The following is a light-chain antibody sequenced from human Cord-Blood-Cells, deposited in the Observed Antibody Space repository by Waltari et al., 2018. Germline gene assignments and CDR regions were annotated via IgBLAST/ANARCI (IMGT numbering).Light chain of an antibody. CDR2: DFR. V-gene: IGLV2-11*01. J-gene: IGLJ1*01. Sequence: QSALTQPRSVSGSPGQSVTISCTGTSSDVGGYNYVSWYQQHPGKAPKLMIYDFRKRPSGVPDRFSGSKSGNTDSLTISGRQAEDEADYYCCSDAGSYSHVFGTGTKVPVL. CDR3: CSDAGSYSHV. CDR1: SSDVGGYNY.